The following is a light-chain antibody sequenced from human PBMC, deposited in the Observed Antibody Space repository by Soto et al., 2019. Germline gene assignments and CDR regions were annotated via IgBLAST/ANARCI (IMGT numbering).Light chain of an antibody. CDR2: ETS. CDR3: QHYSTSPSYT. V-gene: IGKV3-20*01. J-gene: IGKJ2*01. Sequence: EIVLTQSPDTLSVSPGEGVTLSCMASQRVKNSYLAWYQHKPGQAPRLLISETSTRASGIPDRFSGGGSGTDFTLTITTLEPEDFAVYYCQHYSTSPSYTFGQGTKLE. CDR1: QRVKNSY.